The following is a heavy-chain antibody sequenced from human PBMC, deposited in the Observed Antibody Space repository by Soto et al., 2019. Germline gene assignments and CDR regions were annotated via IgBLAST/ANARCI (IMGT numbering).Heavy chain of an antibody. CDR2: INAGNGDT. Sequence: ASVKVSCKASGYTFIRSTMHWVRQAPGQRLEWMGWINAGNGDTKYSQNFQSRVTITKDTYATTVYLELSSLRSEDTAVYYCARDRSGPFDYWGQGTLVTVSS. CDR1: GYTFIRST. V-gene: IGHV1-3*01. J-gene: IGHJ4*02. CDR3: ARDRSGPFDY.